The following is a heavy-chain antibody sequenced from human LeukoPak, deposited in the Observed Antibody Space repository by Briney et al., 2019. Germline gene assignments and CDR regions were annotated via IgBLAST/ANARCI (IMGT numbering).Heavy chain of an antibody. D-gene: IGHD3-22*01. J-gene: IGHJ4*02. CDR2: ISGSGGST. CDR3: AKVSDSGYWPQFDY. V-gene: IGHV3-23*01. Sequence: GGSLRLSCAASGFTFSSYAMSWVRQAPGKGLEWVSAISGSGGSTYYADSVKGRFTISRDNSKNTLYLQMNSLKAEDTAVYYCAKVSDSGYWPQFDYWGQGTLVTVSS. CDR1: GFTFSSYA.